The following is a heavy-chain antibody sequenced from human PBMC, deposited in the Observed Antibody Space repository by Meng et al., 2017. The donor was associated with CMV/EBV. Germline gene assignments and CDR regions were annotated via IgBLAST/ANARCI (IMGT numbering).Heavy chain of an antibody. CDR3: TTGHYYYGMDA. CDR1: GFTFSNAW. J-gene: IGHJ6*02. V-gene: IGHV3-15*01. Sequence: GESLKISCAASGFTFSNAWMSWVRQAPGKGLEWVGRIKSKTDGGTTDYAAPVKGRFTISRDDSKNTLYLQMNSLKTEDTAVYYCTTGHYYYGMDAWGQGTTVTVSS. CDR2: IKSKTDGGTT.